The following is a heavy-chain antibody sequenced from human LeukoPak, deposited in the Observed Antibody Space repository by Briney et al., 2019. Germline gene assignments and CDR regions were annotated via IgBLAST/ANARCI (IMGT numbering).Heavy chain of an antibody. CDR1: GFSFSSYA. V-gene: IGHV3-30*04. J-gene: IGHJ4*02. Sequence: GGSLRLSCAASGFSFSSYAMHWVRQAPGKGLEWVAVVSFDGSTKYYADSVKGQFTISRDNSKNTLYLQMNSLRAEDTAVYYCAREVIAAPGNYFDYWGQGTLVTVSS. D-gene: IGHD6-13*01. CDR3: AREVIAAPGNYFDY. CDR2: VSFDGSTK.